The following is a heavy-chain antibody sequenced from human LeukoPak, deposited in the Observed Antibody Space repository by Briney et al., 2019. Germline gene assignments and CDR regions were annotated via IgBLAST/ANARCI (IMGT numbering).Heavy chain of an antibody. J-gene: IGHJ4*02. CDR3: ARVAVITAAGTYDY. CDR1: GFTFSDYY. Sequence: GGSLRLSCAASGFTFSDYYMTWIRQAPGKGLEWVSYISGSSEYIHYADSVKGRFTISRDTAKNSLYLQMNSLRAEETAVYYCARVAVITAAGTYDYWGQGTLVTVSS. D-gene: IGHD6-13*01. V-gene: IGHV3-11*05. CDR2: ISGSSEYI.